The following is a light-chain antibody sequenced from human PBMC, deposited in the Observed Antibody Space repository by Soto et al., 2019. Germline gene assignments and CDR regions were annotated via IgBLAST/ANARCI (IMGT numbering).Light chain of an antibody. CDR2: GAS. CDR1: QIVSSN. J-gene: IGKJ1*01. CDR3: QQYNNWPPWT. Sequence: IEMTQSPATLSVPPGDTATLSCRASQIVSSNVAWYQRRPGQAPRLLIYGASTRATGIPARFSGSGSGTHFTLTISSLQSEDFALYYCQQYNNWPPWTFGQGTKVEIK. V-gene: IGKV3-15*01.